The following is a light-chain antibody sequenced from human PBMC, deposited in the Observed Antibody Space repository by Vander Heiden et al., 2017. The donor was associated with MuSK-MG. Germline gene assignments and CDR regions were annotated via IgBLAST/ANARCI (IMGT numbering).Light chain of an antibody. CDR3: MQALQTPIT. Sequence: IVMTQSPLFLPVTPGEPASISCRSTQSLLHSNGYNYLDWDLQKPGQSPQLLICMSYNRASGVPDRFSGSGSGTDLTLKISRVEAEDVGVYYCMQALQTPITFGGGTKVEIK. CDR2: MSY. V-gene: IGKV2-28*01. CDR1: QSLLHSNGYNY. J-gene: IGKJ4*01.